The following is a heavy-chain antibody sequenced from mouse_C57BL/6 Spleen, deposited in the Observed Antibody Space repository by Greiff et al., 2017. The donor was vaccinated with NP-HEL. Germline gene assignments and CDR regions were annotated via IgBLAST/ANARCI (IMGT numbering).Heavy chain of an antibody. Sequence: QVQLKQPGAELVRPGSSVKLSCKASGYTFTSYWMHWVKQRPIQGLEWIGNIDPSDSETHYNQKFKDKATLTVDKSSSTAYMQLSSLTSEDSAVYYCARDYYGSSYVGYWGQGTTLTVSS. CDR2: IDPSDSET. V-gene: IGHV1-52*01. D-gene: IGHD1-1*01. CDR1: GYTFTSYW. CDR3: ARDYYGSSYVGY. J-gene: IGHJ2*01.